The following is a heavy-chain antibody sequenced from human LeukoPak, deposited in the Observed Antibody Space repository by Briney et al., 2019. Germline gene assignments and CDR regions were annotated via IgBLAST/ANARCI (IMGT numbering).Heavy chain of an antibody. V-gene: IGHV3-23*01. D-gene: IGHD4-17*01. CDR3: ARPPYGDYDNFDY. CDR2: ISGSGGST. J-gene: IGHJ4*02. CDR1: GFTFSSYA. Sequence: PGGSLRLSCAASGFTFSSYAMSWVRQAPGKGLEWVSAISGSGGSTYYADSVKGRFTISRDNSKNTLYLQMNSLRAEDTAVYYCARPPYGDYDNFDYWGQGTLVTVSS.